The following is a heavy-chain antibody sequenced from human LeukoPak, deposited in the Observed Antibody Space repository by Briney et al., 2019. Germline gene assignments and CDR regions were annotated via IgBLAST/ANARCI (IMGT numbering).Heavy chain of an antibody. V-gene: IGHV3-21*01. J-gene: IGHJ4*02. Sequence: GGSLRLSCAASGFTFSTYSMNWVRQAPGKGLEWVSSISGSSSYIYYADPVKGRFTISRDNAKNSLYLQMNSLRAEDTAVYYCARVEEAAAFNPWGQGTLVTVSS. CDR1: GFTFSTYS. CDR3: ARVEEAAAFNP. D-gene: IGHD6-13*01. CDR2: ISGSSSYI.